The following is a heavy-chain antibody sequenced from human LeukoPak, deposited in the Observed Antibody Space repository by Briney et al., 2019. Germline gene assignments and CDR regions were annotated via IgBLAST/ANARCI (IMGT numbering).Heavy chain of an antibody. CDR1: GFTFSRYG. J-gene: IGHJ4*02. V-gene: IGHV3-30*18. CDR3: AKDQRGDILTGSPFDY. Sequence: GGSLRLSCAASGFTFSRYGMHWVRQAPAKGLEWVALISYDGNNKYYADSVKGRFTISRDTSKNTLYLQMNSLRVEDTAVYFCAKDQRGDILTGSPFDYWGQGTLVTVSS. D-gene: IGHD3-9*01. CDR2: ISYDGNNK.